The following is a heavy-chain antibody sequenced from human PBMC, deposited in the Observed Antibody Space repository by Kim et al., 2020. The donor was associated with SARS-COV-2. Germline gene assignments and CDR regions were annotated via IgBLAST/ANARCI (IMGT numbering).Heavy chain of an antibody. CDR1: GFTFSSYA. J-gene: IGHJ4*02. Sequence: GGSLRLSCAASGFTFSSYAMSWVRQAPGKGLEWVSAISGSGGSTYYADSVKGRFTISRDNSKNTLYLQMNSLRAEDTAVYYCAKEAEFSDYVWGSYGAFYFDYWGQGTLVTVSS. CDR2: ISGSGGST. CDR3: AKEAEFSDYVWGSYGAFYFDY. V-gene: IGHV3-23*01. D-gene: IGHD3-16*01.